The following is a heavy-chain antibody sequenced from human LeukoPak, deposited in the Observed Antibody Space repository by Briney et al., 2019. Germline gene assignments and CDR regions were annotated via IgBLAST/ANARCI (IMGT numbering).Heavy chain of an antibody. CDR2: IYYSGST. V-gene: IGHV4-31*03. J-gene: IGHJ3*02. CDR1: GGSISSGGYY. D-gene: IGHD3-10*01. Sequence: SQTLSLTCTVSGGSISSGGYYWSWIRQHPGKGLEWIGYIYYSGSTYSNPSLKGRVTISLDMYKDQFSLKLSSVTAADTAVYYCAIELYYGSVPFVIGGEGTIVSVSS. CDR3: AIELYYGSVPFVI.